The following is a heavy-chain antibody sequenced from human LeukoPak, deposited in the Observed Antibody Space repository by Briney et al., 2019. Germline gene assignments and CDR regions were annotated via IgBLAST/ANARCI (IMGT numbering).Heavy chain of an antibody. CDR3: ARGPIAAACPPDEDYYFDY. Sequence: ASVKVSCKASGYTFTSYDINWVRQATGQGLEWMGWMNPNSGNTGYAQKFQGRVTMTRNTSISTAYMELSSLRSEDTAVYYCARGPIAAACPPDEDYYFDYWGQGTLVTVSS. D-gene: IGHD6-13*01. CDR2: MNPNSGNT. V-gene: IGHV1-8*01. J-gene: IGHJ4*02. CDR1: GYTFTSYD.